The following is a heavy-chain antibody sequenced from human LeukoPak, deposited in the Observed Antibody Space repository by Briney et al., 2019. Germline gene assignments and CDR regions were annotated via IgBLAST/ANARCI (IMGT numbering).Heavy chain of an antibody. J-gene: IGHJ3*02. Sequence: SETLSLTCTASGGSIISSSYNWGWIRQPPGKGLEWIGTIYYSGTTYYNPSLQSRVTISVDTSKNEFSLKVNSVTAADTAVYYCARHGSGGRAFDIWGQGTMVTVSS. CDR2: IYYSGTT. CDR1: GGSIISSSYN. D-gene: IGHD3-10*01. V-gene: IGHV4-39*01. CDR3: ARHGSGGRAFDI.